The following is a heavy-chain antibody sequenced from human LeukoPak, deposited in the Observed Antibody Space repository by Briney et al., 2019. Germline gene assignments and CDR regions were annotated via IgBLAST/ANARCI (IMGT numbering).Heavy chain of an antibody. CDR3: AKAPRVFGGVKALYFDY. Sequence: PSETLSLTCTVSGGSISSSSYYWGWIRQPPGKGLEWIGSIYYSGSTYYNPSLKSRVTISVDTSKNQFSLKLSSVTAADTAVYYCAKAPRVFGGVKALYFDYWGQGTLVTVSS. CDR1: GGSISSSSYY. J-gene: IGHJ4*02. D-gene: IGHD3-16*01. V-gene: IGHV4-39*01. CDR2: IYYSGST.